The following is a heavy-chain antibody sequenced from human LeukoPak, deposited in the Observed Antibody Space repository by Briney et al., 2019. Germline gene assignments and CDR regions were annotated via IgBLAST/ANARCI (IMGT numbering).Heavy chain of an antibody. V-gene: IGHV1-3*01. CDR1: GYTFTSYH. D-gene: IGHD2-2*01. CDR2: ISAYNGNT. J-gene: IGHJ6*02. Sequence: ASVKVSCKASGYTFTSYHIHPPPHAPGQRLEWMGWISAYNGNTNYSQKFQGRVTITGDTSASTAYMELSSLRSEDTAVYYCARGYCSSTSCYMDVWGQGTTVT. CDR3: ARGYCSSTSCYMDV.